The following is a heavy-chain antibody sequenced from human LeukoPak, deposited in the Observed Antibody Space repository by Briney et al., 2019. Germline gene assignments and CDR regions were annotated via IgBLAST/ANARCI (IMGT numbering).Heavy chain of an antibody. V-gene: IGHV4-34*01. CDR2: INHSGST. J-gene: IGHJ5*02. CDR1: GGSFSGYY. D-gene: IGHD3-9*01. CDR3: ARHRAFDWFRPTFNWFDP. Sequence: PSETLSLTCAVYGGSFSGYYWSWIRQPPGKGLEWIGEINHSGSTNYNPSLKSRVTISVDTSKNQFSLKLSSVTAADTAVYYCARHRAFDWFRPTFNWFDPWGQGTLVTVSS.